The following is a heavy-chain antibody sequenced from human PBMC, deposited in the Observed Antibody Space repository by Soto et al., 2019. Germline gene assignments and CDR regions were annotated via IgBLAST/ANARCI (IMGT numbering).Heavy chain of an antibody. V-gene: IGHV4-39*01. CDR3: ATPSSSSSIYYYYYMDV. CDR1: GGSISSSSYY. D-gene: IGHD6-6*01. CDR2: IYYSGST. J-gene: IGHJ6*03. Sequence: PSETLSLTCTVSGGSISSSSYYWGWIRQPPGKGLEWIGSIYYSGSTYYNPPLKSRVTISVDTSKNQFSLKLSSVTAADTAVYYCATPSSSSSIYYYYYMDVWGKGTTVTVSS.